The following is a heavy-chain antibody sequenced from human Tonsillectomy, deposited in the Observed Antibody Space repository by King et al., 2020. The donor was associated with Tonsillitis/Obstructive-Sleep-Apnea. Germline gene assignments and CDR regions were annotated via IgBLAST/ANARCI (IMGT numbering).Heavy chain of an antibody. CDR1: GGTFSNYG. V-gene: IGHV1-69*12. CDR2: IIPIFGTA. D-gene: IGHD2-2*02. CDR3: AGGTLGYCTSSNCYTPFDY. J-gene: IGHJ4*02. Sequence: QLVQSGAEVKKPGSSVKVSCRASGGTFSNYGIAWVRQAPGQGLEWMGGIIPIFGTAIYAQKFQGRVTITADESTSTTYVELSSLRTEDTAPYYCAGGTLGYCTSSNCYTPFDYWGQGTLVTVSS.